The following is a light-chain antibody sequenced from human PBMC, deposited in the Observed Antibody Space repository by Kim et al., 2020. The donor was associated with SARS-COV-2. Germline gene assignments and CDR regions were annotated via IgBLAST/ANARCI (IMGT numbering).Light chain of an antibody. Sequence: SPGEGATLSCRASRRVSTYLAWYQQKPGQAPRLLIYDASNRATGIPARFSGSGSGTDFTLIISSLEPEDFAVYYCQQRSNWPPGTFGGGTKVDIK. CDR1: RRVSTY. V-gene: IGKV3-11*01. J-gene: IGKJ4*01. CDR3: QQRSNWPPGT. CDR2: DAS.